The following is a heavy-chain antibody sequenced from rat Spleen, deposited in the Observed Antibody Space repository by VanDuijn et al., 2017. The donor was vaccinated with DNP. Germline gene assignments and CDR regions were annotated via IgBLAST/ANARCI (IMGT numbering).Heavy chain of an antibody. J-gene: IGHJ3*01. CDR2: ISYDGGST. Sequence: EVQLVESGGGLVQPGRSLKLSCAASGFTFSDYYMAWVRQAPTKGLEWVAYISYDGGSTNYRDSVKGRFTTSRDNTKNTLYLQMDSLRSEDTATYYCTTGGAAASWGQGTLVTVSS. D-gene: IGHD1-2*01. CDR3: TTGGAAAS. CDR1: GFTFSDYY. V-gene: IGHV5-20*01.